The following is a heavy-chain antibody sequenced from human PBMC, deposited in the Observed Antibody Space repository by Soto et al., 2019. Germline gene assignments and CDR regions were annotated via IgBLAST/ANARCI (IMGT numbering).Heavy chain of an antibody. D-gene: IGHD5-12*01. CDR1: GESFSGYY. CDR3: AGNIVATISSFDY. V-gene: IGHV4-34*02. CDR2: INHSGST. Sequence: QVQLQQWGAGLLKPSETLSLTCAVYGESFSGYYWRWIRHPPGKGLEWIGEINHSGSTNYNPSLKSRVTMSVDTTRTQFSLKMSSVTAADTAMNYCAGNIVATISSFDYWGQGTLVTVSS. J-gene: IGHJ4*02.